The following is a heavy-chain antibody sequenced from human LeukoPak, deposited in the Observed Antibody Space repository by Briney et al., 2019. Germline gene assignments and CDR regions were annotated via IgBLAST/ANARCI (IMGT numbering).Heavy chain of an antibody. J-gene: IGHJ4*02. CDR2: IYYNGNT. D-gene: IGHD2-15*01. V-gene: IGHV4-59*08. CDR1: GGSFNFYY. CDR3: ARHLIEGYSHLDS. Sequence: PSETLSLTCTVSGGSFNFYYWSWIRQPPGKGLEYIGWIYYNGNTNYNPSLKSRVALSLDTSKNQFSLKLTSVTATDTAVYYCARHLIEGYSHLDSWGLGTLVTVSS.